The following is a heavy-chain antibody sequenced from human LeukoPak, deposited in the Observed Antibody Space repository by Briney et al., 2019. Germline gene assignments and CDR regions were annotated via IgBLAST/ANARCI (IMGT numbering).Heavy chain of an antibody. V-gene: IGHV1-8*01. D-gene: IGHD3-10*01. CDR1: GYTFTSYD. CDR2: MNPNSGNT. J-gene: IGHJ4*02. Sequence: ASVKVSCKASGYTFTSYDINWVRQATGQGHEWMGWMNPNSGNTGYAQKFQGRVTMTRNTSISTAYMELSSLRSEDTAVYYCASWYYYGSGSYFLPRWGQGTLVTVSS. CDR3: ASWYYYGSGSYFLPR.